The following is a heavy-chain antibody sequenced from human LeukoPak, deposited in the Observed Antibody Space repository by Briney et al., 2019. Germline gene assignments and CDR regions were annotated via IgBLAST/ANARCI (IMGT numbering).Heavy chain of an antibody. CDR3: ASPIWFGELLPSV. CDR2: ISWNSGSI. D-gene: IGHD3-10*01. CDR1: GFTFDDYA. V-gene: IGHV3-9*01. J-gene: IGHJ6*02. Sequence: GRSLRLSCAASGFTFDDYAMHWVRQAPGKGLEWVSGISWNSGSIGYADSVKGRFTISRDNAKNSLYLQMNSLRAEDTAVYYCASPIWFGELLPSVWGQGTTVTVSS.